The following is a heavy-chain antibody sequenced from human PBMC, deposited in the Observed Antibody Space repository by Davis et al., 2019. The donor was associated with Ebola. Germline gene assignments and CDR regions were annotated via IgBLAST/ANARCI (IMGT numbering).Heavy chain of an antibody. CDR3: ATDLTDIVVVPAAS. V-gene: IGHV7-4-1*02. CDR1: GYTFTSYA. Sequence: AASVKVSCKASGYTFTSYAMNWVRQAPGQGFEWMGWISTDTGHPTYAQGFTGRFVFSLDTSVSTAYLQISSLRAEDTAVYYCATDLTDIVVVPAASWGQGTLVTVSS. D-gene: IGHD2-2*01. CDR2: ISTDTGHP. J-gene: IGHJ4*02.